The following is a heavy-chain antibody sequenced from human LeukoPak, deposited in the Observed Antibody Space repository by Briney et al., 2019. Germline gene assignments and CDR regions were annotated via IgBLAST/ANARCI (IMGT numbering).Heavy chain of an antibody. CDR3: AKDQGESSGWFHWYFDL. CDR1: GFTFSSYG. V-gene: IGHV3-30*18. D-gene: IGHD6-19*01. CDR2: ISYDGSNK. Sequence: PGGSLRLSCAASGFTFSSYGMHWVRQAPGKGLEWVAVISYDGSNKYYADSVKGRFTISRDNSKNTLYLQMNSLRAEDTAVYYCAKDQGESSGWFHWYFDLWGRGTLVTVSS. J-gene: IGHJ2*01.